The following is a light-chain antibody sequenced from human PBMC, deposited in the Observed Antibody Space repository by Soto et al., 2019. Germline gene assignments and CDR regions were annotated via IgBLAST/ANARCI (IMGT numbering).Light chain of an antibody. CDR1: SSDVGGYTY. CDR2: DVS. CDR3: SSYTSSSTPYV. J-gene: IGLJ1*01. V-gene: IGLV2-14*01. Sequence: QSALTQPASVSGSPGQSITISCTGTSSDVGGYTYVSWYQQHPGKAPKLMIYDVSNRPSGVSNRFSGSKSGNTASLTISGLQADYEADYYCSSYTSSSTPYVFGTGTKLTVL.